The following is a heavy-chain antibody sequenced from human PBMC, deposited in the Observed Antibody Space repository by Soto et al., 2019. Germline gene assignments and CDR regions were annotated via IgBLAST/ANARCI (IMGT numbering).Heavy chain of an antibody. CDR3: ARSRAGYYYDSSGPWAFDY. D-gene: IGHD3-22*01. CDR2: IYYSGST. CDR1: GGSISSGDYY. Sequence: QVQLQESGPGLVKPSQTLSLTCTVSGGSISSGDYYWSWIRQPPGKGLEWIGYIYYSGSTYYNPSLKSRVTISVDTSKNQFSLKLSSVTAADTAVYYSARSRAGYYYDSSGPWAFDYWGQGTLVTVSS. J-gene: IGHJ4*02. V-gene: IGHV4-30-4*01.